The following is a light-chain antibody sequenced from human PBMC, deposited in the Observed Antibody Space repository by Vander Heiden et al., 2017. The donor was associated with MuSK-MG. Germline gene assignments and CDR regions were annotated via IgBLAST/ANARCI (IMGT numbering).Light chain of an antibody. J-gene: IGKJ4*01. CDR1: QGIRNS. V-gene: IGKV1-33*01. CDR3: RQYEVLPLT. CDR2: DAS. Sequence: DIQMTQSPSALSASVGDRVTITCQASQGIRNSLSWYQQKPGLAPKLLIYDASNLEPGVPARFSGSGSGTDFSLSIASLEAEDFAVYYCRQYEVLPLTFGGVTKLDMK.